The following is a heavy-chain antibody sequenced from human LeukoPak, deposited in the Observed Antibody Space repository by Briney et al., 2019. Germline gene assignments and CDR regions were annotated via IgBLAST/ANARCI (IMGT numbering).Heavy chain of an antibody. D-gene: IGHD5-18*01. V-gene: IGHV1-18*01. CDR3: ASTAMGPTQIWAGWAFDI. Sequence: ASVKVSCKASGYTFTSYGISWVRQAPGQGLEWMGWISAYNGNTNYAQKLQGRVTMTTDTSTSTAYMELRSLRSDDTAVYYCASTAMGPTQIWAGWAFDIWGQGTMVTVSS. CDR1: GYTFTSYG. J-gene: IGHJ3*02. CDR2: ISAYNGNT.